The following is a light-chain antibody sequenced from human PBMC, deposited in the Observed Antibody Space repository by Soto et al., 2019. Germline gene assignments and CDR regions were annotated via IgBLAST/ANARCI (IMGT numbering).Light chain of an antibody. CDR1: SSDVGGYNY. CDR3: SSYTSSSTLVV. Sequence: ALTQPASVSGSPGQSITISCTGTSSDVGGYNYVSWYQQHPGKAPKLMIYDVSNRPSGVSNRFSGSKSGNTASLTISGLQAEDEADYYCSSYTSSSTLVVFGGGTKVTVL. J-gene: IGLJ2*01. CDR2: DVS. V-gene: IGLV2-14*01.